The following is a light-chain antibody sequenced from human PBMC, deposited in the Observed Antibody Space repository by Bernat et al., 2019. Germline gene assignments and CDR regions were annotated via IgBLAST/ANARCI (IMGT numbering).Light chain of an antibody. V-gene: IGLV1-40*01. CDR2: ANN. Sequence: QSVLTQPPSVSGAPGQRVTISCTGSSSNIGAGYAVHWYQQLPGTAPKLLIYANNNRPSGVPDRFSGSQSGTSASLAITGLQAEDEADYYCQSYDSSLTAWVFGGGTKLAVL. J-gene: IGLJ3*02. CDR1: SSNIGAGYA. CDR3: QSYDSSLTAWV.